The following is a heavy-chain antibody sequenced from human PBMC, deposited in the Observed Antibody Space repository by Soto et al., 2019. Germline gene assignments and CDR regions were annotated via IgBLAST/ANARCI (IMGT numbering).Heavy chain of an antibody. CDR3: ARVLIAAAGTSYYYYYGMDV. D-gene: IGHD6-13*01. Sequence: ASVKVSCKASGYTFTSYGISWVRQAPGQGLEWMGWISAYNGNTNYAQKLQGRVTMTTDTSTSTAYMELRSLRSDDTAVYYCARVLIAAAGTSYYYYYGMDVWGQGTTVTVSS. CDR2: ISAYNGNT. J-gene: IGHJ6*02. V-gene: IGHV1-18*01. CDR1: GYTFTSYG.